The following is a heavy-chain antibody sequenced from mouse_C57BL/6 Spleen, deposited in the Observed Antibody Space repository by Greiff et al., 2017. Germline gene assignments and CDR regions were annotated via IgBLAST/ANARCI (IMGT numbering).Heavy chain of an antibody. Sequence: FTDYYINWVKQRPGQGLEWIGWIFPGSGSTYYNEKFKGKATLTVDKSSSTAYMLLSSLTSEDSAVYFCATYYDWYFDVWGTGTTVTVAS. CDR1: FTDYY. CDR3: ATYYDWYFDV. V-gene: IGHV1-75*01. J-gene: IGHJ1*03. D-gene: IGHD2-10*01. CDR2: IFPGSGST.